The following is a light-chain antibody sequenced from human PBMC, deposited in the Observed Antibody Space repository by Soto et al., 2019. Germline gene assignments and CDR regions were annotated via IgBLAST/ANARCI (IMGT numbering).Light chain of an antibody. CDR1: QSVSSSY. CDR2: GAS. Sequence: EIVLTQSPGTLSLSPGERATLSCRASQSVSSSYLAWYQQKPRQAPRLLIYGASLRATGIPDRFSGSGSGTVFTLTISRLEPEDCAVYYCQQYGSSTGTFGPGNKVEIK. CDR3: QQYGSSTGT. V-gene: IGKV3-20*01. J-gene: IGKJ1*01.